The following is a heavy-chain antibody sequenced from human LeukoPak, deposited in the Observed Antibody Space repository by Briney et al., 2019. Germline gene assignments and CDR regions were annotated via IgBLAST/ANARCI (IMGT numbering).Heavy chain of an antibody. J-gene: IGHJ4*02. Sequence: SETLSLTCTVSGGSISSYYWSWNRQPPGKGLEWIGEINHSGSTNYNPSLKSRVTISVDTSKNQFSLKLSSVTAADTAVYYCARGRVGPYCSSTSCYKAFDYWGQGTLVTVSS. CDR3: ARGRVGPYCSSTSCYKAFDY. CDR2: INHSGST. CDR1: GGSISSYY. V-gene: IGHV4-34*01. D-gene: IGHD2-2*02.